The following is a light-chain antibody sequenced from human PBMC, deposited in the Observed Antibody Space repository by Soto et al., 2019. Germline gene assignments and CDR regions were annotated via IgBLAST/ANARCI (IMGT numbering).Light chain of an antibody. V-gene: IGKV1-9*01. Sequence: IQLTQSPSSLSASVGDRVTITCRASQDIAIYLAWYQQKPGEAPKLLIYAASTLYGGVQSRFSGSGSGTDFALTITSLQAEDFATYYCQQLRLYPSTFGGGNKVEIK. J-gene: IGKJ4*01. CDR2: AAS. CDR1: QDIAIY. CDR3: QQLRLYPST.